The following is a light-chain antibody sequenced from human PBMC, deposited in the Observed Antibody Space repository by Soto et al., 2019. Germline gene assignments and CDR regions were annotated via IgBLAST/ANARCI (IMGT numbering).Light chain of an antibody. CDR2: EVS. V-gene: IGLV2-14*01. CDR3: SSYTSSRTLV. Sequence: QSALTQPASVSGSPGQSITISCTGTSSDVGGYNYVSWYQQHTGKAPKLMIYEVSNRPSGVPNRFSGSKSGNTASLTISGLQAEDEADYYCSSYTSSRTLVFGGGTKLTVL. J-gene: IGLJ2*01. CDR1: SSDVGGYNY.